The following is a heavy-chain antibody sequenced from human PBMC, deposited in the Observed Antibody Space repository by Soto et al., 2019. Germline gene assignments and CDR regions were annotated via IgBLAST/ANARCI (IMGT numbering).Heavy chain of an antibody. D-gene: IGHD2-21*02. J-gene: IGHJ4*02. CDR2: INSDGSST. CDR3: ASHIVVVTATRSVDY. V-gene: IGHV3-74*01. Sequence: EVQLVESGGGLVQPGGSLRLSCAASGFTFSSYWMHWVRQAPGKGLVWVSRINSDGSSTYYADSVKGRFTISRDNAKNKLYLQMNSLRAEDTAVYYCASHIVVVTATRSVDYWGQGTLVTVSS. CDR1: GFTFSSYW.